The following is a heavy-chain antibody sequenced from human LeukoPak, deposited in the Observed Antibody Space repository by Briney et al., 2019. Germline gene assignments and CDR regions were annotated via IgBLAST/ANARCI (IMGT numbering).Heavy chain of an antibody. CDR2: IYHSGST. J-gene: IGHJ5*02. V-gene: IGHV4-38-2*02. Sequence: SETLSLTCTVSGYSISSGYYWGWIRQPPGKGLGWIGSIYHSGSTYYNPSLKSRVTISVDTSKNQFSLKLSSVTAADTAVYYCARVYGDYVVSWFDPWGQGTLVTVSS. D-gene: IGHD4-17*01. CDR3: ARVYGDYVVSWFDP. CDR1: GYSISSGYY.